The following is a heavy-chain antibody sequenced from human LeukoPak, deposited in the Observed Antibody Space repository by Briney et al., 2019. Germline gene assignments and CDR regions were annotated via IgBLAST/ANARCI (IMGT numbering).Heavy chain of an antibody. CDR2: INPNSGGT. CDR3: AREHSSSSGKVFDY. Sequence: AASVKVSCKASGYTFPGYYMHWVRQAPGQGLEWMGWINPNSGGTNYAQKFQGRVTMTRDTSISTAYMELGRLRSDDTAVYYCAREHSSSSGKVFDYWGQGTLVTVSS. D-gene: IGHD6-6*01. CDR1: GYTFPGYY. V-gene: IGHV1-2*02. J-gene: IGHJ4*02.